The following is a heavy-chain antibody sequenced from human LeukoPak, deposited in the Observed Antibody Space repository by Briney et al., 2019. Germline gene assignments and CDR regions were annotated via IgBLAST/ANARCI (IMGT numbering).Heavy chain of an antibody. V-gene: IGHV3-21*01. CDR2: ISSSSSYI. Sequence: GGSLRLSCAASGFTFSSYSMNWVRQAPGKGLEWVSSISSSSSYIYYADSVKGRFTISRDNAKNSLYLQMNSLRAEDTAVYYYARFIGDFWRGLFYYYYGMDVWGQGTTVTVSS. CDR3: ARFIGDFWRGLFYYYYGMDV. J-gene: IGHJ6*02. CDR1: GFTFSSYS. D-gene: IGHD3-3*01.